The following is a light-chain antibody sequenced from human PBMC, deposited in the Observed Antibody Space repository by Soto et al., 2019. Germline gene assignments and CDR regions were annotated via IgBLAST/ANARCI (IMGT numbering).Light chain of an antibody. CDR3: QQCGSSQT. CDR1: QSVSSSY. Sequence: EIVLTQSPGPLSLSPGERATLSCRASQSVSSSYLAWYQQKPGQAPRLLIYGASSRATGIPDRFSGSGSGTDFTLTISRLEPEDFAVYYCQQCGSSQTLGQGTKVDIK. CDR2: GAS. V-gene: IGKV3-20*01. J-gene: IGKJ1*01.